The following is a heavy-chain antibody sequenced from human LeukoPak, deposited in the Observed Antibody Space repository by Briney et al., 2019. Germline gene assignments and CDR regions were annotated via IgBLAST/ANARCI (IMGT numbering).Heavy chain of an antibody. Sequence: SVKVSCKASGGTLSSYAISWVRQAPGQGLEWMGGIIPIFGTANYAQKFQGRVTITADESTSTAYMELSSLRSEDTAVYYCARDQGDSRGYYLWGQGTLVTVSS. V-gene: IGHV1-69*13. CDR3: ARDQGDSRGYYL. J-gene: IGHJ4*02. D-gene: IGHD3-22*01. CDR2: IIPIFGTA. CDR1: GGTLSSYA.